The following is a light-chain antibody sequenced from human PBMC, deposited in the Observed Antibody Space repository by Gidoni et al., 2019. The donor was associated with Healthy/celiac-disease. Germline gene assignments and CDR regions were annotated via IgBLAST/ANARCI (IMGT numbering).Light chain of an antibody. Sequence: IVLTQSPATLSLSPGERATLSCRASQGVSSYLAWYQQKPGQAPRLPIYDASNRATGIPARFSGSGPGTDFTLTISSLEPEDFAVYYCQQRSNWHGVTFGQGTRLEIK. CDR1: QGVSSY. J-gene: IGKJ5*01. CDR3: QQRSNWHGVT. V-gene: IGKV3D-11*01. CDR2: DAS.